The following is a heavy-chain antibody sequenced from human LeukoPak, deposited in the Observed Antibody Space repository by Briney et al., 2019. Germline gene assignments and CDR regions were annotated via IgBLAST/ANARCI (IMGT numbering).Heavy chain of an antibody. CDR2: ISSSSSYI. Sequence: GGSLRLSCAASGFTFSIYSMDWVRQAPGKGLEWVSSISSSSSYIYHADSVQGRFTISRDNAKNSLYLQMNSLRAEDTAVYYCARGGGSIGAGGTFYWGQGILVTVSS. D-gene: IGHD6-13*01. CDR1: GFTFSIYS. V-gene: IGHV3-21*01. J-gene: IGHJ4*02. CDR3: ARGGGSIGAGGTFY.